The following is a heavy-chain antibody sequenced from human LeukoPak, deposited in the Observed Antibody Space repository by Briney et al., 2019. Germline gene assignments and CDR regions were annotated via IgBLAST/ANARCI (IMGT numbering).Heavy chain of an antibody. CDR3: ARAPEYYYDLGPSSDFAFDI. V-gene: IGHV4-59*10. Sequence: PSETLSLTCAVYGGSFSGYCWSWIRQPAGKGLEWIGRIYSSGSTNYNPSLNSRVTMSVDTSKNQFSLKLSSVTAADTAVYYCARAPEYYYDLGPSSDFAFDIWGQGTMVTVSS. CDR2: IYSSGST. J-gene: IGHJ3*02. D-gene: IGHD3-22*01. CDR1: GGSFSGYC.